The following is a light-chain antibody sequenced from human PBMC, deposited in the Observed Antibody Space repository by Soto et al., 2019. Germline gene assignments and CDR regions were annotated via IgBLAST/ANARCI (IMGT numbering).Light chain of an antibody. J-gene: IGLJ2*01. CDR2: EVT. V-gene: IGLV2-14*01. CDR1: SSDVGAYNY. Sequence: QSVLTQPASVSGSLGQSITISCTGTSSDVGAYNYVSWYQQHPDKAPKLLIFEVTNRPSGVSGRFSGSKSGITASLSISGLQPDAEADYYCTSYSRASPVLVGGGTKLTVL. CDR3: TSYSRASPVL.